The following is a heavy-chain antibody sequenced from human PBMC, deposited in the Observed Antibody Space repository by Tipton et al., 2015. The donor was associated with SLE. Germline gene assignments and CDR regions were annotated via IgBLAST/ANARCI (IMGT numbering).Heavy chain of an antibody. CDR1: GFTVSSNY. CDR3: ARRSKGSGSSGYYYYGMDV. CDR2: IYSGGST. Sequence: GSLRLSCAASGFTVSSNYMSWVRQAPGKGLEWVSVIYSGGSTYYADSVEGRFTISRDNSKNTLYLQMNSLRAEDTAVYYCARRSKGSGSSGYYYYGMDVWGQGTTVTVSS. D-gene: IGHD3-10*01. J-gene: IGHJ6*02. V-gene: IGHV3-66*04.